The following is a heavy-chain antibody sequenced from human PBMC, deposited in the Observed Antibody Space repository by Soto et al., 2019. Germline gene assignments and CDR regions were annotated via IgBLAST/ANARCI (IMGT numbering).Heavy chain of an antibody. J-gene: IGHJ4*02. CDR3: ARGPTDYYDKSGDYCLDY. D-gene: IGHD3-22*01. CDR2: ISTYNGNT. CDR1: GYSFITYG. V-gene: IGHV1-18*01. Sequence: QVQLVQSGAEVKKPGASVMVSCKGSGYSFITYGMSWVRQAPGQGLEWVGWISTYNGNTKYVESLQGRVTMTTDTTTSTAYMELRSLRSDDTAVYYWARGPTDYYDKSGDYCLDYWGQGTLVTVSP.